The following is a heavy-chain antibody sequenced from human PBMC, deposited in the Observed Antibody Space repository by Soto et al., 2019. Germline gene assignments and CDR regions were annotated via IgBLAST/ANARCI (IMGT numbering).Heavy chain of an antibody. CDR3: ARVKPLLWYFDL. V-gene: IGHV1-3*01. CDR1: GYTFTSYA. CDR2: INAGNGNT. J-gene: IGHJ2*01. Sequence: QVQLVQSGAEVKKPGASVKVSCKASGYTFTSYAMHWVRQAPGQRLEWMGWINAGNGNTKYSQKFQGRVTITRDTSASTAYMELSSLRSEDTAVYFCARVKPLLWYFDLWGRGTLVTVFS.